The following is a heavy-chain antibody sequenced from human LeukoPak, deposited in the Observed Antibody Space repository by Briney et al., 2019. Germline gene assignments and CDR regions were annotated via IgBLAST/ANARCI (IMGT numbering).Heavy chain of an antibody. Sequence: GGSLRLSCAASGFTFSSHAMSWVRQAPGKGLEWLSAISGSGGSIYYADSVKGRFTISRDNSKNTLYLQMNSLRAEDTAVYYCAKSIDYGDYFDYWGQGTLVTVSS. V-gene: IGHV3-23*01. J-gene: IGHJ4*02. CDR3: AKSIDYGDYFDY. CDR1: GFTFSSHA. D-gene: IGHD4/OR15-4a*01. CDR2: ISGSGGSI.